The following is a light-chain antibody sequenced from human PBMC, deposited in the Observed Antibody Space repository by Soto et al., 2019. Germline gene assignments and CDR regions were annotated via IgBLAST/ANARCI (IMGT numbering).Light chain of an antibody. CDR2: TAS. V-gene: IGKV1-5*03. CDR1: QSISTW. CDR3: QHNNSACT. J-gene: IGKJ1*01. Sequence: DIQMTQSPSTLSASIGDRVTITCRASQSISTWLAWYQQKPGQAPKLLIYTASNLEGGVPSRFSGSGSGTEFTITISNLQDDDFAYYYRQHNNSACTFGQGTKVEL.